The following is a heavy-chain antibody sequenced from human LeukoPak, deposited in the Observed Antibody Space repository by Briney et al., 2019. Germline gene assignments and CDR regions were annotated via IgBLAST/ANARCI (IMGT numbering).Heavy chain of an antibody. CDR2: ISVSGNT. D-gene: IGHD6-13*01. J-gene: IGHJ4*02. Sequence: GGSLRLSCAASGFTLSSYAMSWVRQAPGKGLEWVSAISVSGNTYHADSVKGRFTISRDNAKNSLYLQMNSLRAEDTAVYYCARAWQQLGQKHGDDYWGQGTLVTVSS. CDR3: ARAWQQLGQKHGDDY. CDR1: GFTLSSYA. V-gene: IGHV3-23*01.